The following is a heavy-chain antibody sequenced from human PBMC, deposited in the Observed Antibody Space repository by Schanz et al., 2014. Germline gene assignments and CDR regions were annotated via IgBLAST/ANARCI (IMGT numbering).Heavy chain of an antibody. Sequence: QVQLVESGGGVVQPGRSLRLSCAASGFMFSSYGMHWVRQAPGKGLEWVGVISYDGSKKSYADSVKGRFTISRDNSKNTQYLQMNSLRTEDTAVDYCARGGCGWVSNFDYWGQGTLVTVSS. V-gene: IGHV3-30*03. CDR2: ISYDGSKK. J-gene: IGHJ4*02. CDR1: GFMFSSYG. D-gene: IGHD6-13*01. CDR3: ARGGCGWVSNFDY.